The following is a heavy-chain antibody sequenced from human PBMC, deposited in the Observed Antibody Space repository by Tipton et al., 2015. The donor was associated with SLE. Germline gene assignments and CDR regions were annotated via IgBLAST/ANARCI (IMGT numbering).Heavy chain of an antibody. CDR2: ISSSSSYI. D-gene: IGHD5-12*01. CDR1: GFTFSSYS. Sequence: GSLRLSCAASGFTFSSYSMNWVRQAPGKVLELVSSISSSSSYIYYADSVKGRFTISRDNAKNSLYLQMNSLRADDTAVYYCARDRSGYDYPYFDYWGQGTLVTVS. CDR3: ARDRSGYDYPYFDY. J-gene: IGHJ4*02. V-gene: IGHV3-21*03.